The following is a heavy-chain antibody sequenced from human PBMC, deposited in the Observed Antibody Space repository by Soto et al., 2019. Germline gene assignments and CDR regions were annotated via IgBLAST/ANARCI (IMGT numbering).Heavy chain of an antibody. D-gene: IGHD3-10*01. CDR1: GGSSSNNY. CDR2: ISPSGTT. Sequence: SETLSLTCAVYGGSSSNNYWTWFRQPPGKGLEWIGEISPSGTTKYIPSLKSRGTISVDTSRKQFFLKVTSVSAADTAVYYCATSLWFGTQPEIWGPGTLVTVSS. CDR3: ATSLWFGTQPEI. J-gene: IGHJ4*02. V-gene: IGHV4-34*01.